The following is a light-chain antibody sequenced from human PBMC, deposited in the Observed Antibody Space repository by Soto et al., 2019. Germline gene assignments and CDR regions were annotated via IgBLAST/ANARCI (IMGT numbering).Light chain of an antibody. CDR3: SSYTSSSTYV. V-gene: IGLV2-14*01. J-gene: IGLJ1*01. CDR2: DVT. Sequence: QSVLTQPASVSGSPGQSITISCTGTSSDVGGYNYVSWYQQHPGKAPKLMIYDVTNRPSGVSYRFSGSKSGNTASLTISGLQAADEAHYYCSSYTSSSTYVFGTGTKVTVL. CDR1: SSDVGGYNY.